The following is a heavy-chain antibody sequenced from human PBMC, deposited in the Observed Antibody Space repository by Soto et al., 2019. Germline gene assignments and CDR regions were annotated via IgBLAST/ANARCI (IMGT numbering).Heavy chain of an antibody. Sequence: QVQLVQSGAEVKKPGASVKVSCKASGYTFTSYGISWVRQAPGRGLEWMGWISAYNGNTNYAQKLQGRVTMTTDTSTSTAYMELRSLRSDDTAVYYCASHRAGIGNSGYGYWGQGTLVTVSS. J-gene: IGHJ4*02. CDR2: ISAYNGNT. CDR1: GYTFTSYG. V-gene: IGHV1-18*01. D-gene: IGHD5-12*01. CDR3: ASHRAGIGNSGYGY.